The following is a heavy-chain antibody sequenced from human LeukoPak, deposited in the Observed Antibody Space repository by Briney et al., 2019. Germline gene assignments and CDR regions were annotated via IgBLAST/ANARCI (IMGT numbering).Heavy chain of an antibody. CDR2: ISGSGTST. V-gene: IGHV3-23*01. Sequence: GGSLRLSCAASGFTFYNSAMNWVRQAPGKGLEWVSGISGSGTSTYYADSVKGRFTISRDNAKNSLYLQMNSLRAEDTAVYYCARGGIAVAFNWFDPWGQGTQVTISS. CDR1: GFTFYNSA. D-gene: IGHD6-19*01. J-gene: IGHJ5*02. CDR3: ARGGIAVAFNWFDP.